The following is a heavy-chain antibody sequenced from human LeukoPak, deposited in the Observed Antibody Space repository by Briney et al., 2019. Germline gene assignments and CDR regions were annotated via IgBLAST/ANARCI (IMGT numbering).Heavy chain of an antibody. V-gene: IGHV4-30-4*02. CDR3: AREWKDTVVVPAVTGAFDI. CDR2: IYYSGST. CDR1: GGSISSGDYY. J-gene: IGHJ3*02. D-gene: IGHD2-2*01. Sequence: SETLSLTCTVSGGSISSGDYYWSWIRQPPGKGLEWIGYIYYSGSTYYNPSLKSRVTISVDTSKNQFSLKLSSVTAADTAVYYCAREWKDTVVVPAVTGAFDIWGQGTMVTVSS.